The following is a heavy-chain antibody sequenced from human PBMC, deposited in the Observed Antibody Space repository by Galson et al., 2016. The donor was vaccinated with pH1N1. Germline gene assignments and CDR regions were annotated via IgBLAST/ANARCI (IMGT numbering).Heavy chain of an antibody. J-gene: IGHJ4*02. CDR1: EGKFSSYA. CDR3: ARGNYYHENTYDY. V-gene: IGHV1-69*05. D-gene: IGHD3-22*01. CDR2: ITGMFGTA. Sequence: SVKVSCKASEGKFSSYAFTWVRQAPGQGLEWMGGITGMFGTANYAQKFQGRVTITTDELTSTAYLELRSLKSDDTAVYYCARGNYYHENTYDYWGQGTLVTVSS.